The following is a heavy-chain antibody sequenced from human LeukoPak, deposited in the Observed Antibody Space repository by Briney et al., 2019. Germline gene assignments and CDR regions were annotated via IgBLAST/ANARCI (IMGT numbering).Heavy chain of an antibody. CDR1: GGTFSSYA. Sequence: SVKVSCKASGGTFSSYAISWVRQAPGQGLEWMGRIIPILGIANYAQKFQGRVTITADKSTSTAYMELSSLRSEDTAVYYCARDPDTGLLGYCSGGSCQNWFDPWGQGTLVTVSS. CDR3: ARDPDTGLLGYCSGGSCQNWFDP. D-gene: IGHD2-15*01. J-gene: IGHJ5*02. V-gene: IGHV1-69*04. CDR2: IIPILGIA.